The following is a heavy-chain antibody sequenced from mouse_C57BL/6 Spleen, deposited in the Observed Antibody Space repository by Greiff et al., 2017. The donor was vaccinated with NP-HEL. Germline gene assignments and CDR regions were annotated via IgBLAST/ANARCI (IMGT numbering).Heavy chain of an antibody. CDR2: IDPSDSET. V-gene: IGHV1-52*01. CDR1: GYTFTSYW. D-gene: IGHD4-1*01. Sequence: QVQLQQPGAELVRPGSSVKLSCKASGYTFTSYWMHWVKQRPIQGLEWIGNIDPSDSETHYNQKFKDKATFTLDKSSSTAYMQLSSLTSEDSAVYYCARENLTGTRYFDVWGTGTTVTVSS. J-gene: IGHJ1*03. CDR3: ARENLTGTRYFDV.